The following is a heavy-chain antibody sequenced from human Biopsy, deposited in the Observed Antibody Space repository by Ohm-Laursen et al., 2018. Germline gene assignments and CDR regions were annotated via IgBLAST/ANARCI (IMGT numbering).Heavy chain of an antibody. V-gene: IGHV4-31*01. CDR1: GGSISSGGSY. D-gene: IGHD3-22*01. CDR3: ARGDYFDSNGYFWFDP. J-gene: IGHJ5*02. Sequence: PSDTLSLTCTVSGGSISSGGSYWSWIRQRPGKGLEWIGYIFNSANTYYNPSLKNLITISGDTSKNQFSLKLKSVTAADTAVYYCARGDYFDSNGYFWFDPWGQGTLVTVSS. CDR2: IFNSANT.